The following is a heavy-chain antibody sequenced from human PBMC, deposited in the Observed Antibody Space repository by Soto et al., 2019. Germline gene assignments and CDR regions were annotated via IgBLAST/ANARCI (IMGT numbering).Heavy chain of an antibody. CDR1: GFIFSNYW. CDR3: VRDSHGDY. V-gene: IGHV3-74*01. J-gene: IGHJ4*02. Sequence: EVQLVESGGGLVQPGGSLRLSCAGSGFIFSNYWMHWVRQAPGKGPGWASRIDHDGPTDYAASVRGRFTISRDNAENTLYLQMNSLRPEDTAVYYCVRDSHGDYWGQGTLVTVSS. CDR2: IDHDGPT.